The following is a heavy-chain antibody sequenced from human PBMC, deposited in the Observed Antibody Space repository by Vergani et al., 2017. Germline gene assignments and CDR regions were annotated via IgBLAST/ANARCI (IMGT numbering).Heavy chain of an antibody. CDR1: GYTFSTYG. Sequence: QVQLVQSGAEVKKPGASVKVSCKASGYTFSTYGISWVRQAPGQGLEWMGWISAYNGNTNYAQKFQGRVTITADESTSTAYMELSSLRSEDTAVYYCARGYYGSGSLYYFDYWGQGTLVSVSS. CDR3: ARGYYGSGSLYYFDY. V-gene: IGHV1-18*01. CDR2: ISAYNGNT. J-gene: IGHJ4*02. D-gene: IGHD3-10*01.